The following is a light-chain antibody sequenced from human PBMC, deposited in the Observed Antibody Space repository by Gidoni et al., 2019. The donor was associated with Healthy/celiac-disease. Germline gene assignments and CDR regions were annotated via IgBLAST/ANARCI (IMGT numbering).Light chain of an antibody. CDR2: GAS. CDR1: QSVSSN. CDR3: QQYNNWPPWT. Sequence: IVMTQSPATLSVSPGERATLSCRDSQSVSSNLAWYQQKTGQAPRLLIYGASTRATGSPARCSGSGSGTEFTLTISSLQSEDFAVYYCQQYNNWPPWTFXQXTKVEIK. J-gene: IGKJ1*01. V-gene: IGKV3-15*01.